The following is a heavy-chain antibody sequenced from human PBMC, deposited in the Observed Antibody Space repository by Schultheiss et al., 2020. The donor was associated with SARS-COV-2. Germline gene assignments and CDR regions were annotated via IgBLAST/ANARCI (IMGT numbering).Heavy chain of an antibody. CDR3: ARDLLGYYYGMDV. V-gene: IGHV3-48*02. D-gene: IGHD3-16*01. CDR1: GFTFMNYA. J-gene: IGHJ6*02. Sequence: GGSLRLSCAASGFTFMNYAMSWVRQAPGKGLEWVSYISSSGSTIYYADSVKGRFTISRDNAKNSLYLQMDNLRDEDTAVYYCARDLLGYYYGMDVWGQGTMVTVSS. CDR2: ISSSGSTI.